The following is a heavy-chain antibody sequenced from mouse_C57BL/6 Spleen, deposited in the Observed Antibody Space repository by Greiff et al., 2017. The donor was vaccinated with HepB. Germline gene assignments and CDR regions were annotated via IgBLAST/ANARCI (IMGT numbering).Heavy chain of an antibody. CDR1: GYTFTDYY. CDR3: ARDLYYGSSDWYFDV. CDR2: IYPGSGNT. D-gene: IGHD1-1*01. V-gene: IGHV1-84*01. Sequence: VQLQQSGPELVKPGASVKISCKASGYTFTDYYINWVKQRPGQGLEWIGWIYPGSGNTKYNEKFKGKATLTVATSSSAAYMQLSSLTSADSAVYFCARDLYYGSSDWYFDVWGTGTTVTVAS. J-gene: IGHJ1*03.